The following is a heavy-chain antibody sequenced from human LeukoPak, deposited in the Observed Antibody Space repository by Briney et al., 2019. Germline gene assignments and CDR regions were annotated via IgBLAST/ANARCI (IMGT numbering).Heavy chain of an antibody. Sequence: ASVKVSCKASGYTFTGYYMHWVRQAPGQGLEWMGWIYPNSGGTNYPQKFQGRVTMTRDTSISTAYMELSRLRSDDTAVYYCASSPQGFGEQFWGQGTVLSVSS. J-gene: IGHJ4*02. CDR1: GYTFTGYY. CDR3: ASSPQGFGEQF. V-gene: IGHV1-2*02. D-gene: IGHD3-10*01. CDR2: IYPNSGGT.